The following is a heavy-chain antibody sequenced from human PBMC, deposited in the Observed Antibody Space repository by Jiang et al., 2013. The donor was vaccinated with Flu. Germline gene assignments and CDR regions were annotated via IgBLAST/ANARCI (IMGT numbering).Heavy chain of an antibody. V-gene: IGHV1-69*01. CDR1: GGTFSSYA. CDR2: IIPIFGTA. Sequence: SGAEVKKPGSSVKVSCKASGGTFSSYAISWVRQAPGQGLEWMGGIIPIFGTANYAQKFQGRVTITADESTSTAYMELSSLRSEDTAVYYCARGGGVVRRPDLSYYGMDVWGQGTTVTVSS. CDR3: ARGGGVVRRPDLSYYGMDV. D-gene: IGHD2-21*01. J-gene: IGHJ6*02.